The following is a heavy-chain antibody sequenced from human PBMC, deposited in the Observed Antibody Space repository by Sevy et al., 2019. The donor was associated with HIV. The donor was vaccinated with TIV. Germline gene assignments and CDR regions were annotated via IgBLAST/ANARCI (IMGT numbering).Heavy chain of an antibody. CDR2: MWFDGSNK. CDR1: GFPFTNHG. V-gene: IGHV3-33*08. Sequence: GGSLRLSCEASGFPFTNHGVHWVRQAPGKGLAWVALMWFDGSNKYYADSVKCRFTVSRDDSKNTLYLQMNSLRADDTAIYYCARDREFYDHGEYGPTSAPDLWGQGTLVTVSS. J-gene: IGHJ5*02. D-gene: IGHD4-17*01. CDR3: ARDREFYDHGEYGPTSAPDL.